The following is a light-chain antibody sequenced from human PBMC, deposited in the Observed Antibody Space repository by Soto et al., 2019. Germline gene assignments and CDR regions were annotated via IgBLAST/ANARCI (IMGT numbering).Light chain of an antibody. J-gene: IGKJ5*01. Sequence: DIQMTQSPSALSASVGDRVTITCRASQSSSKYLNWYQQKPGKAPKILIYGASTLQSRVPSRCSGSGSATDFTLTISCLQSEDFATYYCQQYYSYPVTFGQGTRLEIK. V-gene: IGKV1-39*01. CDR1: QSSSKY. CDR2: GAS. CDR3: QQYYSYPVT.